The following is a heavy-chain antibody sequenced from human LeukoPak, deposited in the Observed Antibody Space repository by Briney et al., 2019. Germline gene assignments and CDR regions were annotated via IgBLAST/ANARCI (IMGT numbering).Heavy chain of an antibody. CDR1: GFTFSSYA. V-gene: IGHV3-23*01. D-gene: IGHD3-22*01. Sequence: GGSLRLSCAASGFTFSSYAMSWVRQAPGKGLEWVPAISGSGGNTYYADSVKGRFTISRDNSKNTLYLQMNSLRAEDTAVYYCAKYPTAGYDRRYCNYWGQGTLVTVSS. J-gene: IGHJ4*02. CDR2: ISGSGGNT. CDR3: AKYPTAGYDRRYCNY.